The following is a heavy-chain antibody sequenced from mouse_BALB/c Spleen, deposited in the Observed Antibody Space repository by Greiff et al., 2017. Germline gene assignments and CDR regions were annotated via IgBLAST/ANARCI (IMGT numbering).Heavy chain of an antibody. CDR2: ISSGGST. J-gene: IGHJ2*01. CDR3: ARARDYYGSSFYFDD. D-gene: IGHD1-1*01. Sequence: EVKVVESGGGLVKPGGSLKLSCAASGFTFSSYAMSWVRQTPEKRLEWVASISSGGSTYYPDSVKGRFTISRDNARNILYLQMSSLRSEDTAMYYWARARDYYGSSFYFDDWGQGTTLTVSS. V-gene: IGHV5-6-5*01. CDR1: GFTFSSYA.